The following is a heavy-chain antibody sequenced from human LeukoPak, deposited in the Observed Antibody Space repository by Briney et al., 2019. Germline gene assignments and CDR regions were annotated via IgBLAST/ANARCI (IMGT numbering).Heavy chain of an antibody. CDR3: AASNIYSSGYLNY. J-gene: IGHJ4*02. Sequence: SVKVSCKASGFTFTSSAMQWVRQARGQRLEWIGWIVVGSGNTNYAQKFQERVTITRGMSTSTAYMELSSLRSEDTAVYYCAASNIYSSGYLNYWGQGTLVTVSS. CDR2: IVVGSGNT. D-gene: IGHD3-22*01. V-gene: IGHV1-58*02. CDR1: GFTFTSSA.